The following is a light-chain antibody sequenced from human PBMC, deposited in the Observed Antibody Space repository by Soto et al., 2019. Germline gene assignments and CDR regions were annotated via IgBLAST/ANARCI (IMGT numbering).Light chain of an antibody. J-gene: IGLJ1*01. V-gene: IGLV1-40*01. CDR3: QSYDSSLLRV. CDR1: SSNIGAGYD. CDR2: GNS. Sequence: QAVVTQPPSVSGAPGQRVTISCTGSSSNIGAGYDVHWYQQLPGTAPKLLIYGNSNRPSGVPDRFSGSKSGTSASLAITGLQAEDEADYYCQSYDSSLLRVFGTGTKVTVL.